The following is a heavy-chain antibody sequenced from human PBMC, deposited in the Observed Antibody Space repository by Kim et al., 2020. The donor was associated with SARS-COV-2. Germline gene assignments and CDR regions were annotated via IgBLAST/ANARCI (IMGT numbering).Heavy chain of an antibody. CDR2: IIPIFGTA. J-gene: IGHJ6*02. CDR1: GGTFSSYA. D-gene: IGHD6-19*01. Sequence: SVKVSCKASGGTFSSYAISWVRQAPGQGLEWMGGIIPIFGTANYAQKFQGRVTITADESTSTAYMELSSLRSEDTAVYYCARSGGWSPYYYYGMDVWGQGATVTVSS. V-gene: IGHV1-69*13. CDR3: ARSGGWSPYYYYGMDV.